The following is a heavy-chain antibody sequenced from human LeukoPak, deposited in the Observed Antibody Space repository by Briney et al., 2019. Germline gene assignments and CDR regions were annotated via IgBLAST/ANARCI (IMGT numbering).Heavy chain of an antibody. CDR1: DGSITTHY. CDR2: IFHSGNT. Sequence: SETLSLTCSVSDGSITTHYWSWIRQPPGKGLEWIGYIFHSGNTKYNPSLKSRVAFSLDTSKKQLSLTLRSVNAADTAVYYCARAGNFPWGEFDSWGQGTRVIVSS. CDR3: ARAGNFPWGEFDS. J-gene: IGHJ5*01. V-gene: IGHV4-59*11. D-gene: IGHD3-16*01.